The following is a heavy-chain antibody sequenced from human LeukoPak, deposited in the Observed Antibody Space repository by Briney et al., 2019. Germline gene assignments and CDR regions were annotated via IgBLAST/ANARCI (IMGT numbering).Heavy chain of an antibody. Sequence: PGGSLRLSCAASGFTFSASSMHWVRQASGKGLEWVGRIRSRANNYATAYAASVKGRFTISRDDSKNTAYLQMNSLKTEDTAVYYCIRRGDGYSYYLDSWGKGTLVTVSS. CDR3: IRRGDGYSYYLDS. CDR2: IRSRANNYAT. CDR1: GFTFSASS. D-gene: IGHD5-24*01. J-gene: IGHJ4*02. V-gene: IGHV3-73*01.